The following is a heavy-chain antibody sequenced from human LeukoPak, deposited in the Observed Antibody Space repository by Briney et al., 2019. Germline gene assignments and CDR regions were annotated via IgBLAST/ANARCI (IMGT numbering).Heavy chain of an antibody. CDR1: GGSMSAAGYF. V-gene: IGHV4-31*03. CDR2: IYYSGAT. CDR3: ARWSQSYFDN. J-gene: IGHJ4*02. Sequence: SETLSLTCTVSGGSMSAAGYFWSWIRQHPGKGLEWIGNIYYSGATFYNSSLKSRHTISVDTSKNQFPLKVTSVTAADTAVYYCARWSQSYFDNWGQGTLVTVAS.